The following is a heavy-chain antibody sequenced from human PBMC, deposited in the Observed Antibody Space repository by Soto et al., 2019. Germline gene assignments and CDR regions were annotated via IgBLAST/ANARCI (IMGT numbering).Heavy chain of an antibody. V-gene: IGHV3-53*01. Sequence: GGSLRLSCAASGFTVSSNYMSWVRQAPGKGLEWVSVIYSGGSTYYADSVKGRFTISRDNSKNTPYLQMNSLRAEDTAVYYCAGTVNLGIAVAGTVFDYWGQGTLVTVSS. J-gene: IGHJ4*02. CDR2: IYSGGST. D-gene: IGHD6-19*01. CDR1: GFTVSSNY. CDR3: AGTVNLGIAVAGTVFDY.